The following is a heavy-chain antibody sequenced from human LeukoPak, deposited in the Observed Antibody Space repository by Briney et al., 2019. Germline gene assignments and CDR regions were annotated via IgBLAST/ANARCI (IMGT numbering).Heavy chain of an antibody. D-gene: IGHD4-17*01. Sequence: GASVKVSCKASGYTFTGYYMHWVRQAPGQGLEWMGWINPNSGGTNYAQKFQGRVTMTRDTSISTAYMELSRLRSDDTAVYHCARSENGDYAPSFDYWGQGTLVTVSS. CDR2: INPNSGGT. V-gene: IGHV1-2*02. J-gene: IGHJ4*02. CDR3: ARSENGDYAPSFDY. CDR1: GYTFTGYY.